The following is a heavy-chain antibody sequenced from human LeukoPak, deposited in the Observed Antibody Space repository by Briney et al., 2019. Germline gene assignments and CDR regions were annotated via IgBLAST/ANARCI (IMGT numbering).Heavy chain of an antibody. CDR1: GFTSSSYA. D-gene: IGHD2-21*01. Sequence: PGGSLRLSCAASGFTSSSYAMRWVRQAPGKGLEYVSAISSNGGSTYYANSVKGRFTISRDNSKNTLYLQMGSLRAEDMAVYYCARGVLGGDYYFDYWGQGTLVTVSS. CDR2: ISSNGGST. J-gene: IGHJ4*02. V-gene: IGHV3-64*01. CDR3: ARGVLGGDYYFDY.